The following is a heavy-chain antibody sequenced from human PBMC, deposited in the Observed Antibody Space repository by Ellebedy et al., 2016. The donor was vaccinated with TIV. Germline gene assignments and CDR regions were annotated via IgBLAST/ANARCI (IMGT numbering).Heavy chain of an antibody. CDR1: GGSISNYY. V-gene: IGHV4-59*01. CDR3: AREGRGNSAGMYV. J-gene: IGHJ6*04. Sequence: MPSETLSLTCTVSGGSISNYYWSWIRQRPGKGLEWIGYIHYSGSTNYNISLECRVTISVDTSKNQFSLKLSSVTAADTAVYYCAREGRGNSAGMYVWGKGTTVTVSS. D-gene: IGHD4-23*01. CDR2: IHYSGST.